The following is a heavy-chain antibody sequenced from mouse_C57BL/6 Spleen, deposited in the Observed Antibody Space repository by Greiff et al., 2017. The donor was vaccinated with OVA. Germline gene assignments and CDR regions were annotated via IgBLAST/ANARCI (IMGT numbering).Heavy chain of an antibody. Sequence: DVKLVESGAELVRPGASVKLSCTASGFNIKDDYMHWVKQRPEQGLEWIGWIDPENGDTEYASKFQGKATITADTSSNTAYLQLSSLTSEDTAVYYCYLYYDYAWFAYWGQGTLVTVSA. J-gene: IGHJ3*01. CDR2: IDPENGDT. V-gene: IGHV14-4*01. CDR3: YLYYDYAWFAY. CDR1: GFNIKDDY. D-gene: IGHD2-4*01.